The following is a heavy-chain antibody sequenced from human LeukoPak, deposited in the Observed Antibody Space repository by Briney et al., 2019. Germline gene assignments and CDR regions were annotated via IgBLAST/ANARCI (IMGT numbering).Heavy chain of an antibody. CDR1: GFTVSSNY. Sequence: GGSLRLSCAASGFTVSSNYMSWVRQAPGKGLEWVSVIYSGGSTYYADSVNGRFTISRDSSKNTLFLQMNSLRAEDTALYYCASAREYCGGAECYEYFQHWGQGTLVTVSS. D-gene: IGHD2-21*01. J-gene: IGHJ1*01. CDR3: ASAREYCGGAECYEYFQH. V-gene: IGHV3-53*01. CDR2: IYSGGST.